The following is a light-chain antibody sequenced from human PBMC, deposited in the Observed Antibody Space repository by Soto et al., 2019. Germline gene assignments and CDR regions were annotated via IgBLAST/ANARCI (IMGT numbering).Light chain of an antibody. Sequence: EIVLTQSPGTLSLSPGERATLSCRASQIVSANYVAWYQHKPGRAPRVLIYGASSRATGVPDRLSGSGSGTDFKFAISRLEPEDFAAYYCQQYGSSPATFGRGTKVELK. CDR2: GAS. CDR3: QQYGSSPAT. J-gene: IGKJ1*01. CDR1: QIVSANY. V-gene: IGKV3-20*01.